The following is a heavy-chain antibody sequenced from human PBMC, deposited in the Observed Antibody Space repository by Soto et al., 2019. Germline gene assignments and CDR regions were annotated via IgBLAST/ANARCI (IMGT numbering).Heavy chain of an antibody. D-gene: IGHD6-13*01. CDR3: ARDTIAAAGAVHDAFDI. CDR2: ISSSGSTI. J-gene: IGHJ3*02. CDR1: GFTFSSYE. Sequence: GGSLRLSCAASGFTFSSYEMNWVRQAPGKGLEWVSYISSSGSTIYYADSVKGRFTISRDNAKNSLYLQMNSLRAEDTAVYYCARDTIAAAGAVHDAFDIWGQGTMVTVS. V-gene: IGHV3-48*03.